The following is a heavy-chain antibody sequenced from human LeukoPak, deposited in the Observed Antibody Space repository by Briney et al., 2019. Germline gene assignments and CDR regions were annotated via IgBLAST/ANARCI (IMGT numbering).Heavy chain of an antibody. CDR2: ICYSGST. V-gene: IGHV4-39*01. CDR1: GVSISRSTNY. D-gene: IGHD5-24*01. Sequence: SETLSLTCTVSGVSISRSTNYWDWIRQPPGKGLEWIGTICYSGSTFYNPSLKSRVTLSVDTSKNQFSLKLSSVTAADTAVYYCARTENYIPEDCFDPWGQGTLVTVSS. CDR3: ARTENYIPEDCFDP. J-gene: IGHJ5*02.